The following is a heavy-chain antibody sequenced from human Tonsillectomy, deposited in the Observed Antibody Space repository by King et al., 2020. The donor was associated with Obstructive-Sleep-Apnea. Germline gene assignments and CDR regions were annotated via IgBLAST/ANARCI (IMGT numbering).Heavy chain of an antibody. Sequence: VQLQQWGAGLLKPSETLSLTCAVYGGSFSGYYWSWIRQPPGKGLEWIGEINHSGSTNYNPSLKSRVTISVDTSKNQFSLTLSSVTAADTAVYYCARDPPTKWEWGQGTLVTVSS. D-gene: IGHD1-26*01. J-gene: IGHJ4*02. CDR2: INHSGST. CDR3: ARDPPTKWE. V-gene: IGHV4-34*01. CDR1: GGSFSGYY.